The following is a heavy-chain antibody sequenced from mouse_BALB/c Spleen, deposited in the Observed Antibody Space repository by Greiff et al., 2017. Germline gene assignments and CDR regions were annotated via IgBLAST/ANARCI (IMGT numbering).Heavy chain of an antibody. CDR3: ARWLKGYYYAMDY. CDR1: GYTFTDYY. Sequence: QVQLQQSGAELARPGASVKLSCKASGYTFTDYYINWVKQRTGQGLEWIGEIYPGSGNTYYNEKFKGKATLTADKSSSTAYMQLSSLTSEDSAVYFCARWLKGYYYAMDYWGQGTSVTVSS. D-gene: IGHD2-2*01. J-gene: IGHJ4*01. CDR2: IYPGSGNT. V-gene: IGHV1-77*01.